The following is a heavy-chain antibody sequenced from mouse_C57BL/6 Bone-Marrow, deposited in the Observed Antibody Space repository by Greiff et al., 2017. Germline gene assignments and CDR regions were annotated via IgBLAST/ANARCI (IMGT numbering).Heavy chain of an antibody. CDR3: ARTSYDYDGCYYAMDY. D-gene: IGHD2-4*01. J-gene: IGHJ4*01. CDR1: GFSLTSYA. Sequence: VMLVESGPGLVAPSQSLSITCTVSGFSLTSYAISWVRQPPGKGLEWLGVIGTGGGTNYNSAHKYRLSISKDNSKSQVFLKMNSLQTDDTARYYCARTSYDYDGCYYAMDYWGQGTSVTVSS. CDR2: IGTGGGT. V-gene: IGHV2-9-1*01.